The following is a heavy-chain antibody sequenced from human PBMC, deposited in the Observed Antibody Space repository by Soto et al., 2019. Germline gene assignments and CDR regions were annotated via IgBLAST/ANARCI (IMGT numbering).Heavy chain of an antibody. Sequence: ASVKVSCKASGYTFTSYGISWVRQAPGQGLEWMGWISAYNGNTNYAQKLQGRVTMTTDTSTSTAYMELRSLRSDDTAVYYCARDAPITGTTPFVDYWGQGTLVTVSS. CDR2: ISAYNGNT. CDR1: GYTFTSYG. J-gene: IGHJ4*02. V-gene: IGHV1-18*04. D-gene: IGHD1-20*01. CDR3: ARDAPITGTTPFVDY.